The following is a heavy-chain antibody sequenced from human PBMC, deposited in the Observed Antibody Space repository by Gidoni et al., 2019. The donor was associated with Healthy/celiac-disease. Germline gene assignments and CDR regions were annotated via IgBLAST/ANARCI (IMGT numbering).Heavy chain of an antibody. V-gene: IGHV3-30-3*01. J-gene: IGHJ3*02. CDR3: ASLMDYGDVDAFDI. CDR1: GFTFSSYA. D-gene: IGHD4-17*01. Sequence: PGRSLRLSCAASGFTFSSYAMHWVRQAPGKGLEWVAVISYDGSNKYYADSVKGRFTISRDNSKNTLYLQMNSLRAEDTAVYYCASLMDYGDVDAFDIWGQGTMVTVSS. CDR2: ISYDGSNK.